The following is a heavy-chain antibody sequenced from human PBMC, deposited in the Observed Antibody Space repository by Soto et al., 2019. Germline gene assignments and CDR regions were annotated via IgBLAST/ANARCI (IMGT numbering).Heavy chain of an antibody. Sequence: SETLSLTCAVYGGSFSGYYWSWIRQPPGKGLEWIGEINHSGSTNYNPSLKSRVTISVDTSKNQFSLKLSSVTAADTAVYYCARGRSHTMVRGVGMDVWGKGTTVTVSS. J-gene: IGHJ6*04. CDR3: ARGRSHTMVRGVGMDV. V-gene: IGHV4-34*01. D-gene: IGHD3-10*01. CDR2: INHSGST. CDR1: GGSFSGYY.